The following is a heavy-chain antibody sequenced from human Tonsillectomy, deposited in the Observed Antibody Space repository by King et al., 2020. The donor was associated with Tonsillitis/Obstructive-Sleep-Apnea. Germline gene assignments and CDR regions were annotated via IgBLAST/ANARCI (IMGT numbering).Heavy chain of an antibody. D-gene: IGHD6-19*01. V-gene: IGHV5-51*01. CDR1: GYSFINYW. Sequence: VQLVESGAEVKKPGESLKISCEASGYSFINYWIGWVRQMPGKGLEWMGIIYPGDSDTRNSPSFQGQVTISADKSINTAYLQWTSLKASDTAMYYCARHRGFSSCWFVDFWGQGTLVTVS. CDR2: IYPGDSDT. J-gene: IGHJ4*02. CDR3: ARHRGFSSCWFVDF.